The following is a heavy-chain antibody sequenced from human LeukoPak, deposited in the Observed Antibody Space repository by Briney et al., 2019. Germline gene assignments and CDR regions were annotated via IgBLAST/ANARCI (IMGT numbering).Heavy chain of an antibody. V-gene: IGHV4-38-2*01. CDR3: ARRLVVLQGFDY. Sequence: SEALSLTCAVSGYSISSGYYWGWIRQPPGKGLEWIGSIYHSGSTYYNPSLKSRVTISVDTSKNQFSLKLSSVTAADPAGSSCARRLVVLQGFDYWAREPWSPSPQ. CDR1: GYSISSGYY. CDR2: IYHSGST. D-gene: IGHD3-16*02. J-gene: IGHJ4*02.